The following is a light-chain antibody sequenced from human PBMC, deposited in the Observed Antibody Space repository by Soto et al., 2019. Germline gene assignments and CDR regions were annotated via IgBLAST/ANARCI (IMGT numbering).Light chain of an antibody. CDR2: GAS. CDR1: QSISSN. CDR3: QHYGNSYA. Sequence: EIVMTQSPATLYVSPGKGATLSCRASQSISSNLAWYQQKPGQAPRLLIYGASTRATDVPDRFSGSGSGADFTLTISRLEPEDFAVYYCQHYGNSYALGQGTNVDI. V-gene: IGKV3D-15*01. J-gene: IGKJ2*01.